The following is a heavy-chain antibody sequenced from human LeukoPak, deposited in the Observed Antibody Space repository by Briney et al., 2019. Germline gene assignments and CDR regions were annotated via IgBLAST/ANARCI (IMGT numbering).Heavy chain of an antibody. J-gene: IGHJ5*02. CDR1: EFTFRNYW. CDR3: ARGSGRSPDL. CDR2: IKTDGSET. D-gene: IGHD3-3*01. V-gene: IGHV3-7*01. Sequence: GGSLRPSCAASEFTFRNYWMSWAGQAPGHGLEWVAYIKTDGSETNHVDSVKGRFTIARDNAKNSLFLQMDSLRVEDTAVYVCARGSGRSPDLWGQGTLVTVSS.